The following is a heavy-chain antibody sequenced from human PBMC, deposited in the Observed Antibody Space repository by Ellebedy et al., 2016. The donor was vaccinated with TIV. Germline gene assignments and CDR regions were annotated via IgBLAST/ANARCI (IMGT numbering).Heavy chain of an antibody. CDR1: GFTVSTNY. J-gene: IGHJ6*02. V-gene: IGHV3-53*01. CDR2: THSGGST. CDR3: ARDGYCSGGSCYYYSGLDV. D-gene: IGHD2-15*01. Sequence: PGGSLRLSCAASGFTVSTNYMSRVRQAPGKGLEWVSVTHSGGSTYYSDSVKGRFSISRDNSKNTLSLQMTGLRAEDTAVYYCARDGYCSGGSCYYYSGLDVWGQGTTVTVSS.